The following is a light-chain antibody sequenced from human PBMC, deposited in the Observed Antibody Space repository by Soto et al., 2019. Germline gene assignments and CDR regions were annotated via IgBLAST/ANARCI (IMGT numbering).Light chain of an antibody. V-gene: IGLV1-40*01. Sequence: QSVLTQPPSVSGGPGQWVTISCTGSNSNIGAGYDVHWYRQLPGTAPKLLIYGTTKRPSGVPDRFSGSKSASSASLAITGLQTEDEADYYCQSYDNSLTGFYVFGTGTKVTAL. CDR3: QSYDNSLTGFYV. J-gene: IGLJ1*01. CDR2: GTT. CDR1: NSNIGAGYD.